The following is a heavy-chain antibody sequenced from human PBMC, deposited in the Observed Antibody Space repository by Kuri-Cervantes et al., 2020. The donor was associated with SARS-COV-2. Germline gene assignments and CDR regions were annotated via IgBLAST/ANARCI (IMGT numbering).Heavy chain of an antibody. Sequence: ASVKVSCKASGYTFTGYYMHWVRQAPGQGLEWMGWINPNSGGTNYAQKFQGRVTMTRDTSISTAYMELSRLRSDDTAVYYCACTKVVPADIARLDYWGQGTLVTVSS. D-gene: IGHD2-2*02. J-gene: IGHJ4*02. CDR1: GYTFTGYY. CDR3: ACTKVVPADIARLDY. V-gene: IGHV1-2*02. CDR2: INPNSGGT.